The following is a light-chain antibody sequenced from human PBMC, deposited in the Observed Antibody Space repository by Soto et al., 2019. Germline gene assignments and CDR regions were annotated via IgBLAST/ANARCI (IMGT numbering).Light chain of an antibody. CDR1: QNIDMY. J-gene: IGKJ1*01. V-gene: IGKV1-5*03. Sequence: DIQMTQSPSTLSASAGDRVTITCRASQNIDMYLAWYQQKPGQAPSILIYRASSLQSGVPSRFSGSGSGTEFPLTISSLQPDDFATDYCQQSITYPWTFGHGTKVYIK. CDR3: QQSITYPWT. CDR2: RAS.